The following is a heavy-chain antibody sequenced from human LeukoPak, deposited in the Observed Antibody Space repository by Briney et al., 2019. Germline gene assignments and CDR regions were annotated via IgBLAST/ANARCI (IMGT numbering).Heavy chain of an antibody. D-gene: IGHD3-16*02. J-gene: IGHJ4*02. CDR3: ARGLRVYDYVWGSYRQPEYYFDY. V-gene: IGHV4-34*01. Sequence: SETLSLTCAVYGGSFSGYYWSWIRQPPGKGLEWIGEINHGGSTNYNPSLKSRVTISVDTSKNQFSLKLSSVTAADTAVYYCARGLRVYDYVWGSYRQPEYYFDYWGQGTLVTVSS. CDR1: GGSFSGYY. CDR2: INHGGST.